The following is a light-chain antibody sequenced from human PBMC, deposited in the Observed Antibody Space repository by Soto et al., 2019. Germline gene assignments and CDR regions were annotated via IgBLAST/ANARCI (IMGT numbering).Light chain of an antibody. Sequence: ENVLTPSPGTVSLSSGDRATIXCRASQSVSSQSFTWHQQEPGQAPRFVXYGASSRAHGCPDRFSGSGSGTDFTRTISSRQSEDFAVYYGQQYNNWPWTFGQGTKVDIK. V-gene: IGKV3D-15*01. CDR3: QQYNNWPWT. CDR1: QSVSSQS. CDR2: GAS. J-gene: IGKJ1*01.